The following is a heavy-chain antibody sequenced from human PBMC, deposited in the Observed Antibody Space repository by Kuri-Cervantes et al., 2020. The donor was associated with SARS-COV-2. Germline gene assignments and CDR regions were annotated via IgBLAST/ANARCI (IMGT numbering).Heavy chain of an antibody. Sequence: GESLKISCAASGFTFSSYGMHWVRQAPGKGLEWVAFIRYDGSNKYYADSVKGRFTISRDNSKNTLYLQMNSLRAEDTAVYYCAKGSGRRITIFGVVIVGIDYWGQGTLVTVSS. V-gene: IGHV3-30*02. CDR1: GFTFSSYG. J-gene: IGHJ4*02. CDR2: IRYDGSNK. D-gene: IGHD3-3*01. CDR3: AKGSGRRITIFGVVIVGIDY.